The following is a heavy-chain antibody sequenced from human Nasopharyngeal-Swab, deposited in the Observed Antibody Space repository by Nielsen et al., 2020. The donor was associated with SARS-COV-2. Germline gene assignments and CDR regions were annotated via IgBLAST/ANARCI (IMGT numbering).Heavy chain of an antibody. CDR2: IYPGDSDA. Sequence: GESLKISCKGSGYSFTRNWIGWVRQMPGKGLEWMGIIYPGDSDARYSPSFLGRVTISADKSINTAYLQWSSLKASDTAMYYCARQQIIGTTAPLGPFDIWGQGTMVTVSS. CDR1: GYSFTRNW. D-gene: IGHD1-1*01. V-gene: IGHV5-51*01. J-gene: IGHJ3*02. CDR3: ARQQIIGTTAPLGPFDI.